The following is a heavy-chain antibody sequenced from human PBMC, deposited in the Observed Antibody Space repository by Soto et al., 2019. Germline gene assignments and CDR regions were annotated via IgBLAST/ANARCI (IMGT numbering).Heavy chain of an antibody. J-gene: IGHJ5*02. D-gene: IGHD1-1*01. CDR1: GFTFSRNW. CDR3: ARDGDGYPA. CDR2: IKQDGSEK. V-gene: IGHV3-7*01. Sequence: EVQLVESGGGLVQPGGSLTLSCAASGFTFSRNWMSWVRQAPGKGLEWVANIKQDGSEKYYADAVKGRFTLSRDNVENELYLQINSLRAEDTAVYYCARDGDGYPAWGQGTLVTVSS.